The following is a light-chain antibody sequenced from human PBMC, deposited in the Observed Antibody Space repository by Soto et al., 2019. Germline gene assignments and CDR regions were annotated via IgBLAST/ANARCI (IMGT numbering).Light chain of an antibody. V-gene: IGLV2-14*01. CDR3: SSYTSSSFYV. CDR1: SSDVGGYNY. J-gene: IGLJ1*01. CDR2: DVS. Sequence: QSVLTQPASVSGSPGQSITISCTGTSSDVGGYNYVSWYHQLPVKAPKLMIYDVSDRPSGVSNRFSGSKSGNTASLTISGLQVEDEADYSCSSYTSSSFYVFGSGTKVTV.